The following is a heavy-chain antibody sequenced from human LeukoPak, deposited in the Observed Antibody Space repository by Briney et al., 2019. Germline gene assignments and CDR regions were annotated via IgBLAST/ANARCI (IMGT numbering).Heavy chain of an antibody. CDR1: GDSISTSNSY. D-gene: IGHD1-26*01. J-gene: IGHJ4*02. CDR3: ARVRWDLHYFDY. Sequence: SETLSLTCTVSGDSISTSNSYWGWIRQPPGKGLEWIGSIYYSGNTYYNASLKSRVTISVDTSKNQFSLKLTSVTAADTAVYYCARVRWDLHYFDYWGQGTLVTVSS. CDR2: IYYSGNT. V-gene: IGHV4-39*01.